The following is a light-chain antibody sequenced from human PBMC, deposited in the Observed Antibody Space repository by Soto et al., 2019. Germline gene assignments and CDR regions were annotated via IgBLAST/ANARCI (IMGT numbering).Light chain of an antibody. Sequence: DIQLTQSPSTLSASVADRVTITCRASQSISSWLAWYQQKPGKAPDLLISDASRLESGVPSRFSGGGSGTEFTLTISDLQPDDFATYYCQQYKSYSPRTFGQGTKVEIK. V-gene: IGKV1-5*01. CDR3: QQYKSYSPRT. CDR2: DAS. CDR1: QSISSW. J-gene: IGKJ1*01.